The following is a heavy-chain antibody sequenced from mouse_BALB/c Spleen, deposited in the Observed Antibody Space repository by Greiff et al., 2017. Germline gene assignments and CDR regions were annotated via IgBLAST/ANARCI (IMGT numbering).Heavy chain of an antibody. D-gene: IGHD2-1*01. J-gene: IGHJ3*01. CDR3: APIYYGAY. CDR2: IDPANGNT. CDR1: GFNIKDTY. Sequence: VQLQQSGAELVKPGASVKLSCTASGFNIKDTYMHWVKQRPEQGLEWIGRIDPANGNTKYDPKFQGKATITADTSSNTAYLQLSSLTSEDTAVYYCAPIYYGAYWGQGTLVTVSA. V-gene: IGHV14-3*02.